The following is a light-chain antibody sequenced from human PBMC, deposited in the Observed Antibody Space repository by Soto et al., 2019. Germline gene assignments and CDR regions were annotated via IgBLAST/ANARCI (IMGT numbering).Light chain of an antibody. V-gene: IGLV2-23*01. CDR3: CSYAGSSTLR. Sequence: QSALTQPASVSGSPGQSITISCTGTSSDVGSYNLVSWYQQHPGKAPKLMIYEGSKRPSGVSNRFSGSKSGNTASLTISGLQAEDEADYYCCSYAGSSTLRFGGGTKVTVL. J-gene: IGLJ3*02. CDR2: EGS. CDR1: SSDVGSYNL.